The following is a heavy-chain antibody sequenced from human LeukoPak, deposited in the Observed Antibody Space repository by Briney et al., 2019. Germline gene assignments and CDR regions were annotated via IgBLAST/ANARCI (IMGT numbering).Heavy chain of an antibody. CDR3: VGVTSAGFDY. CDR1: GGSFSGYY. J-gene: IGHJ4*02. D-gene: IGHD3-10*01. CDR2: INHSGST. V-gene: IGHV4-34*01. Sequence: SETLSLTCAVYGGSFSGYYWSWIRQRPGKGLEWIGEINHSGSTNYNPSLKSRVTISVDTSKNQFSLKLSSVTAADTAVYYCVGVTSAGFDYWGQGTLVTVSS.